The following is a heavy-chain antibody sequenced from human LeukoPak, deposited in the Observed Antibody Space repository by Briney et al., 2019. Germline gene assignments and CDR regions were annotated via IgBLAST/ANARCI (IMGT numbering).Heavy chain of an antibody. CDR2: FDPEDGET. V-gene: IGHV1-24*01. CDR3: ATHQGARGVIFDF. D-gene: IGHD3-10*01. Sequence: ASVKVSCKVSGHTLTELSMHWVRQTPGKGREGLGGFDPEDGETIYAQKFRGRVTMTEDTSTDTAYLELSSLRSEDTAVYFCATHQGARGVIFDFWGQGFLVTVSS. J-gene: IGHJ4*02. CDR1: GHTLTELS.